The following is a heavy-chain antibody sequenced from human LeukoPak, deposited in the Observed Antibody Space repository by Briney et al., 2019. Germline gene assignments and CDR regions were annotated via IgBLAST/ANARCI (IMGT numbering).Heavy chain of an antibody. J-gene: IGHJ5*02. D-gene: IGHD2-15*01. CDR2: MNPNSGNT. V-gene: IGHV1-8*03. CDR3: ARALPYCSGGSCPNWFDP. Sequence: ASVKVSCKASGYTFTSYDINWVRQATGQGLEWMGWMNPNSGNTGYAQKFQGRVTITRNTSISTAYMELSSLRSEDTAVYYCARALPYCSGGSCPNWFDPWGQGTLVTVSS. CDR1: GYTFTSYD.